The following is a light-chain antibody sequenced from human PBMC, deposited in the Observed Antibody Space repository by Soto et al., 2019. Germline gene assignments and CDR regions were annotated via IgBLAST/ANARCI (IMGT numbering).Light chain of an antibody. V-gene: IGKV1-9*01. Sequence: DIQLTQSPSFLSASVGDRVSITCRASQGISSCLAWYQQKPGKAPKLLIHTASTLQSGVPSRFSGSGSGTEFTLTISSLQPEDFATYYCQHRHSYPITFGQGTRLEIK. CDR2: TAS. CDR3: QHRHSYPIT. J-gene: IGKJ5*01. CDR1: QGISSC.